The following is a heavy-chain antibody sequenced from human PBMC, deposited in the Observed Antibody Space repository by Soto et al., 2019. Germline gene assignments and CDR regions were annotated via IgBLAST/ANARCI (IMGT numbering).Heavy chain of an antibody. J-gene: IGHJ6*02. V-gene: IGHV3-23*01. D-gene: IGHD3-10*01. CDR2: LSGTGGST. Sequence: EVQLMESGGGLVQPGGSQRLSCAASGFNFNNFAMSWVRQAPGKGLQWVSALSGTGGSTYYADSVKGRFTISRDNSKNTLYLRMNSLRVEDTAVYYCAKVAMLWFGEGMDVWGQGTTVTVSS. CDR1: GFNFNNFA. CDR3: AKVAMLWFGEGMDV.